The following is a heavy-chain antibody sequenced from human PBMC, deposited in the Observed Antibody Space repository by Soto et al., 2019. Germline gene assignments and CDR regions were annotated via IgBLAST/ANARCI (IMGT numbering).Heavy chain of an antibody. J-gene: IGHJ4*02. D-gene: IGHD5-18*01. Sequence: EVQLSESGGGLVQPGGSLRLSCAASGFTFSSYAMSWVRQAPGKGLEWVSGISGSGGRTYYADSVKGRFTISRDNSKNTLYLQMNSLRAEDTAVFYCAKEGAMVSYFDYWGQGTLVTVSS. V-gene: IGHV3-23*01. CDR2: ISGSGGRT. CDR1: GFTFSSYA. CDR3: AKEGAMVSYFDY.